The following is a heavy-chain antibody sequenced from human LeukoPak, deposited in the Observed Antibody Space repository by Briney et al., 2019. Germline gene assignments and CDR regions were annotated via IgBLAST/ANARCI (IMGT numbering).Heavy chain of an antibody. CDR2: INPNSGGT. D-gene: IGHD3-3*01. V-gene: IGHV1-2*02. CDR1: GYTFTGYY. Sequence: ASVKVSCKASGYTFTGYYMHWVRQAPGQGLEWMGWINPNSGGTNYAQKFQGRVTMTRDTSISTAYMELSRLRSDDTAVYYCARDSEILRFLEWLLRNFDYWGQGTLVTVSS. J-gene: IGHJ4*02. CDR3: ARDSEILRFLEWLLRNFDY.